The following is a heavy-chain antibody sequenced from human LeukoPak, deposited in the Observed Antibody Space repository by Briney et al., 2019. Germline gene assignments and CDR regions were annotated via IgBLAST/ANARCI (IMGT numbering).Heavy chain of an antibody. D-gene: IGHD3-22*01. CDR1: GYTFTGYY. Sequence: ASVKVSCEASGYTFTGYYMHWVRQAPGQGLEWMGWINPNSGGTNYAQKFQGRVTMTRDTSISTAYMELSRLRSDDTAVYYCARVSYYDSSGYSLPPDYWGQGTLVTVSS. CDR3: ARVSYYDSSGYSLPPDY. V-gene: IGHV1-2*02. J-gene: IGHJ4*02. CDR2: INPNSGGT.